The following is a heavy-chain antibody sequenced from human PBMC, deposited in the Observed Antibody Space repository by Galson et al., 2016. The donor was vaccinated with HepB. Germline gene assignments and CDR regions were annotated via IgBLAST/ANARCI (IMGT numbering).Heavy chain of an antibody. CDR1: GFPFSSYG. CDR3: ARSTSHFDNSDHCSL. V-gene: IGHV3-23*01. J-gene: IGHJ3*01. D-gene: IGHD3-22*01. CDR2: LLVNGGRT. Sequence: LRLSCAASGFPFSSYGMSWVRQAPGKGLEWVSTLLVNGGRTHYADSVKGRFTISRDNSENTLYLQLSSLRAEDTAVYYCARSTSHFDNSDHCSLWGQGTMVTVSS.